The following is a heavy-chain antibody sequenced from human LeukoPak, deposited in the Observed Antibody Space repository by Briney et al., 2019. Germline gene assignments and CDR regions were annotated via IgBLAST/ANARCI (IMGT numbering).Heavy chain of an antibody. D-gene: IGHD5-12*01. CDR2: ISAGGSNT. Sequence: PGGSLRLSCTASGFTFSTYAMSWVRQAPGRGLEWVSVISAGGSNTYYADSVKGRFTISRDNSKNTLYLQMNSLRAEDTAVYYCAKGGVATIYNYWGQGTTVTVSS. V-gene: IGHV3-23*01. CDR1: GFTFSTYA. CDR3: AKGGVATIYNY. J-gene: IGHJ6*02.